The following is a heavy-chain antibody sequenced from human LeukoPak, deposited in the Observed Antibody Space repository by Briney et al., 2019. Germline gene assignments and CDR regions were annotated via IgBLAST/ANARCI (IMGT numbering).Heavy chain of an antibody. V-gene: IGHV5-51*01. D-gene: IGHD2-15*01. Sequence: GESLKISCRGSGYIFATYWIGWVRQMPGKGLEWMGIIYPDDSDTKYSPSFQGQVIISADKSISTAYLQWRSLKASDTAIYYCARSHCGFGNCHKENYYHGLDVWGQGTTVAVSS. CDR1: GYIFATYW. CDR2: IYPDDSDT. CDR3: ARSHCGFGNCHKENYYHGLDV. J-gene: IGHJ6*02.